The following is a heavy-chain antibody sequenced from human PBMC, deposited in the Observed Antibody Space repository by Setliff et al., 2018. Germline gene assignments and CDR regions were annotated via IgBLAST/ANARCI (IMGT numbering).Heavy chain of an antibody. CDR1: GGSISSGSYY. D-gene: IGHD2-15*01. CDR3: ATSGFCSSGSCYSFDD. J-gene: IGHJ4*02. V-gene: IGHV4-61*09. Sequence: PSETLSLTCTVSGGSISSGSYYWSWIRQPAGKGLEWIGHIYTSGSTNYNPSLKSRVTMSVDASKNQISLKLMSVTAADTAVYFCATSGFCSSGSCYSFDDWGQGALVTVSS. CDR2: IYTSGST.